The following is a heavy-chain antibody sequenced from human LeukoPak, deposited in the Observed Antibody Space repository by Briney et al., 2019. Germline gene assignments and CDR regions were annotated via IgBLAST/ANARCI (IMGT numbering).Heavy chain of an antibody. V-gene: IGHV4-59*01. CDR3: ARVGGAPTLTHFDY. CDR1: GGSLRSYF. Sequence: SETLSLTCTVSGGSLRSYFWSWIRLSPGKGLEWIGYIYYSGSTNYNPSLKSRVTISVDTSKNQFSLKLSSVTAADTAVYYCARVGGAPTLTHFDYWGQGTLVTVSS. D-gene: IGHD1-26*01. CDR2: IYYSGST. J-gene: IGHJ4*02.